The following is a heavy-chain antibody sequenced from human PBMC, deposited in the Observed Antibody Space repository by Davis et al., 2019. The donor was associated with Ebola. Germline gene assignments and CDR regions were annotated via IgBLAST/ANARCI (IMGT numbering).Heavy chain of an antibody. CDR3: ASMVATIPDY. CDR2: ISYDGSNK. CDR1: GFTFSTYS. V-gene: IGHV3-30*03. D-gene: IGHD5-24*01. Sequence: GGSLRLSCAASGFTFSTYSMSWVRQAPGKGLEWVAVISYDGSNKYYADSVKGRFTISRDNAKNSLYLQMNSLRDEDTAVYYCASMVATIPDYWGQGTLVTVSS. J-gene: IGHJ4*02.